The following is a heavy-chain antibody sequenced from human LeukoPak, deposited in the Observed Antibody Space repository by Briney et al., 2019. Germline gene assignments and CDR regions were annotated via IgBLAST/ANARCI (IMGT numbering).Heavy chain of an antibody. V-gene: IGHV3-11*01. D-gene: IGHD2-15*01. CDR2: ISSSGSTI. Sequence: GGSLRLSCAASGFTFSDYYMSWIRQAPGKGLEWVSYISSSGSTIYYADSVKGRFTISRDNAKNSLYLQMNSLRAEDTAVYYCARDGRLVVVRFGLEDYYYYGMDVWGQGTTVTVSS. J-gene: IGHJ6*02. CDR3: ARDGRLVVVRFGLEDYYYYGMDV. CDR1: GFTFSDYY.